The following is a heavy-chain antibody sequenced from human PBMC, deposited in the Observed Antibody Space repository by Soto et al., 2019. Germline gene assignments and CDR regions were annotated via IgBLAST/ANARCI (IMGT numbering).Heavy chain of an antibody. Sequence: LALTCVISGDSVSSNSAALNWIMQSPSRGLEWLGRTYYRSKWYNHYAVSVKSRITVNPDTSKNQFSLQLNSVTPEDTAVYYCARSGPGGYIDYWGQGTLVTVSS. D-gene: IGHD3-22*01. CDR3: ARSGPGGYIDY. CDR1: GDSVSSNSAA. CDR2: TYYRSKWYN. V-gene: IGHV6-1*01. J-gene: IGHJ4*02.